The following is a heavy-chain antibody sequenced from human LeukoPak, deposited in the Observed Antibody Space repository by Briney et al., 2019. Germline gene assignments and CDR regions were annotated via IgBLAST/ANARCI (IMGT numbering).Heavy chain of an antibody. CDR1: GFTFSSYE. CDR3: ARAPGSSGYAFDI. Sequence: GGSLRLSCAASGFTFSSYEMNWVRQAPGQGLEWLSYISSSGSTIYYADSVKGRFTISRDNAKNSLYLQMNSLRAKDTAVYYCARAPGSSGYAFDIWGQGTVVTVSS. J-gene: IGHJ3*02. V-gene: IGHV3-48*03. CDR2: ISSSGSTI. D-gene: IGHD6-13*01.